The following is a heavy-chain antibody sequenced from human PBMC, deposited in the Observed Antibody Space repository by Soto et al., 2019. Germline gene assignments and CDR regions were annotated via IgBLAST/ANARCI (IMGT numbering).Heavy chain of an antibody. V-gene: IGHV4-39*02. D-gene: IGHD3-3*01. CDR3: AREMGTTIFGVVPPRRNWFDP. CDR2: IYYSGST. Sequence: QLQLQESGPGLVKPSETLSLTCTVSGGSISSSSYYWGWIRQPPGKGLEWIGSIYYSGSTYYNPSLKSRVTISVDTSKNQFSLKLSSVTAADTAVYYCAREMGTTIFGVVPPRRNWFDPWGQGTLVTVSS. J-gene: IGHJ5*02. CDR1: GGSISSSSYY.